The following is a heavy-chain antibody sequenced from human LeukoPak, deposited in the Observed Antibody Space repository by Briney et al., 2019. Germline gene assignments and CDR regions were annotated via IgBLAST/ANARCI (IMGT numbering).Heavy chain of an antibody. J-gene: IGHJ5*02. V-gene: IGHV3-23*01. CDR2: IGGSGGST. D-gene: IGHD6-6*01. CDR1: GFTFSSYA. Sequence: GGSLRLSCAASGFTFSSYAMSWVRQAPGKGLEWVSGIGGSGGSTYYADSVKGRFTISRDNSKNTLYLQMNSLRAEDTAVYYCAKGAMPSSYPYNWFDPWGQGTLVTVSS. CDR3: AKGAMPSSYPYNWFDP.